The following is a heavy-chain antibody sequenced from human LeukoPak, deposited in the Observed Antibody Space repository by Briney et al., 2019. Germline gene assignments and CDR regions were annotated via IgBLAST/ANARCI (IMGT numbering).Heavy chain of an antibody. D-gene: IGHD3-10*01. J-gene: IGHJ5*02. CDR1: GGSISTYY. V-gene: IGHV4-59*01. CDR2: IYYSGSS. Sequence: SETLSLTCSVSGGSISTYYWSWIRQPPGKGLEWIGCIYYSGSSNYTTSLKRRVTISVDTSTNQFSLRLSSLTAGDTAVYYCVSHYYGSGSKNWFGPWGQGTLATVSS. CDR3: VSHYYGSGSKNWFGP.